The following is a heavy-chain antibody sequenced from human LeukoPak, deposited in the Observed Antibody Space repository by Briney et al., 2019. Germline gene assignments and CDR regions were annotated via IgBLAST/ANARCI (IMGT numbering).Heavy chain of an antibody. CDR2: IYDSGSP. CDR1: GVSISSYY. D-gene: IGHD3-22*01. J-gene: IGHJ4*03. CDR3: ARQSISGSSLSYFDY. Sequence: SETLSLTCSVSGVSISSYYWSWIRQPPAKGLHWIGNIYDSGSPNYNPPLKSRLTISVDSSKNQCSLKLSSVTAADTALYYCARQSISGSSLSYFDYWGQGTLVNVSS. V-gene: IGHV4-59*01.